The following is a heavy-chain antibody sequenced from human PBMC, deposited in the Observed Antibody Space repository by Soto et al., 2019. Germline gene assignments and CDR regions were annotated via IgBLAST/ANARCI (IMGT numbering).Heavy chain of an antibody. CDR3: ARPTYVVSGYDFED. CDR1: GCTFTSYG. V-gene: IGHV1-18*01. J-gene: IGHJ4*02. CDR2: ISAYNGNT. Sequence: GASVNVSCKASGCTFTSYGISWVRQAPGQGLEWMGWISAYNGNTNYAQKLQGRVTMTTDTCTSTAYMVMRSLRSDEAAVYECARPTYVVSGYDFEDWSQRTLVTVSS. D-gene: IGHD3-22*01.